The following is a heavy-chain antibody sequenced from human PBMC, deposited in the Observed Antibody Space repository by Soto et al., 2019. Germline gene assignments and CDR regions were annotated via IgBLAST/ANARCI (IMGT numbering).Heavy chain of an antibody. J-gene: IGHJ3*02. CDR1: GFTFSSYA. CDR2: ISGSGGST. CDR3: EKDRCSCGSCPGAFDI. D-gene: IGHD2-15*01. V-gene: IGHV3-23*01. Sequence: VQLLESGGGLVQPGGSLRLSCAASGFTFSSYAMSWVSQAPGKGLEWVSAISGSGGSTYYADSVKGRFTISRDNSKNTLSLQINSLRAEDTAVYYCEKDRCSCGSCPGAFDIRGQGTMVTVSS.